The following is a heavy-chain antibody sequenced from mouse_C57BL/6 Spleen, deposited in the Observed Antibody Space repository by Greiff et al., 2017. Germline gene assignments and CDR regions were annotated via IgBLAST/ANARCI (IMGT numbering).Heavy chain of an antibody. J-gene: IGHJ2*01. CDR3: ARWGVTLFDY. D-gene: IGHD2-2*01. CDR1: GYTFTSYW. CDR2: IYPSDSET. V-gene: IGHV1-61*01. Sequence: QVQLQQPGAELVRPGSSVKLSCKASGYTFTSYWMDWVKQRPGQGLEWIGNIYPSDSETHYNQKFKDKATLTVDKSSSKAYMQLRSLTSEDSAVYYCARWGVTLFDYWGQGTTLTVSS.